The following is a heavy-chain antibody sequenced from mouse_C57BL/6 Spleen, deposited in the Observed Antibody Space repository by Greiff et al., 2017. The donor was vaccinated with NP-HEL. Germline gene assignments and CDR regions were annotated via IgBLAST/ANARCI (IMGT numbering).Heavy chain of an antibody. J-gene: IGHJ2*01. CDR3: ARGYYGSRGDYFDY. Sequence: EVKLMESGPGLVKPSQSLSLTCSVTGYSITSGYYWNWIRQFPGNKLEWMGYISYDGSNNYNPSLKNRISITRDTSKNQFFLKLNSVTTEDTATYYCARGYYGSRGDYFDYWGQGTTLTVSS. CDR1: GYSITSGYY. D-gene: IGHD1-1*01. CDR2: ISYDGSN. V-gene: IGHV3-6*01.